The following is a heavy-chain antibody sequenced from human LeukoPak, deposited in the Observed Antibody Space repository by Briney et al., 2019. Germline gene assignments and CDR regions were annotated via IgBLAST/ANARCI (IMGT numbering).Heavy chain of an antibody. CDR1: GGSMSTYY. Sequence: SETLSLTCTVSGGSMSTYYWSWIRQPAGKGLEWIGHVHTSGYTNYDSSVRSRVTMSVDTSKNHFSLKLSSVTAADTAVYFCARGSANYGVYGMDVWGQGTTVTVSS. CDR3: ARGSANYGVYGMDV. CDR2: VHTSGYT. D-gene: IGHD4/OR15-4a*01. V-gene: IGHV4-4*07. J-gene: IGHJ6*02.